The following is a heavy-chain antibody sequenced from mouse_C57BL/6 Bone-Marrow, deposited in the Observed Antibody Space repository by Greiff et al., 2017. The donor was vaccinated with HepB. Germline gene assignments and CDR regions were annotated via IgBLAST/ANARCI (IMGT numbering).Heavy chain of an antibody. V-gene: IGHV7-3*01. CDR2: IRNKANGYTT. Sequence: EVKVVESGGGLVQPGGSLSLSCAASGFTFTDYYMSWVRQPPGKALEWLGFIRNKANGYTTEYSASVKGRFTISRDNSQSILYLQMNALRAEDSATYYCARYSKGWFAYWGQGTLVTVSA. CDR3: ARYSKGWFAY. CDR1: GFTFTDYY. D-gene: IGHD1-3*01. J-gene: IGHJ3*01.